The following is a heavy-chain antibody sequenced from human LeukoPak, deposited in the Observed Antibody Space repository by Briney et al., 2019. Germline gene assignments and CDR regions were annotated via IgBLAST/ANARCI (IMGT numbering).Heavy chain of an antibody. Sequence: GSSVTVSYKASGGTFSSYAISWVRQAPGQGLEWMGGIIPIFGTANYAQKFQGRVTITADESTSTAYMELSSLRSEDTAVYYCARTYYYGSGSYRSAPFDPWGQGTLVTVSS. CDR1: GGTFSSYA. CDR2: IIPIFGTA. D-gene: IGHD3-10*01. J-gene: IGHJ5*02. V-gene: IGHV1-69*01. CDR3: ARTYYYGSGSYRSAPFDP.